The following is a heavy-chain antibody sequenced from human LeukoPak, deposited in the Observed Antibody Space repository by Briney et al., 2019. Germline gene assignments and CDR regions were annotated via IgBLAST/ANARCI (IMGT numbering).Heavy chain of an antibody. Sequence: GRSLRLSCAASGFTFSSYGMHWVRQAPGKGLEGVAVIWYDGSNKYYADSLKGRFTISRDNSKNALYLQMNSLRAEDTAVYYCARDHLSGQQLPPAHFDYWGQGTLVTVSS. J-gene: IGHJ4*02. CDR3: ARDHLSGQQLPPAHFDY. V-gene: IGHV3-33*01. D-gene: IGHD6-13*01. CDR1: GFTFSSYG. CDR2: IWYDGSNK.